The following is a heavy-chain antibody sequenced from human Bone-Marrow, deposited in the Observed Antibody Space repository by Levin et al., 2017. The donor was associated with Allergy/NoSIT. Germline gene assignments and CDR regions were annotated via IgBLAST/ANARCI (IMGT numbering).Heavy chain of an antibody. CDR2: VYYSGST. CDR3: ATPPLKNQWVASDY. J-gene: IGHJ4*01. Sequence: SETLSLTCTVSGGSISSSSYYWGWIRQPPGKGLEWVASVYYSGSTYYSPSLKRRLTISVDTSKNQFSLRLTSVTAADTAVYYCATPPLKNQWVASDYWGQGILVTVSS. D-gene: IGHD2-15*01. CDR1: GGSISSSSYY. V-gene: IGHV4-39*01.